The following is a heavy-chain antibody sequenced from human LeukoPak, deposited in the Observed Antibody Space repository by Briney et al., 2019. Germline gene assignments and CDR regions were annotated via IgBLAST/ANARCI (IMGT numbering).Heavy chain of an antibody. V-gene: IGHV3-48*01. Sequence: GGSLRLSCAASGFTFSSYSMNWVRQAPGKGLEWGSYTSGSSSTIYYADSVKGRFTISRDNGKNTLYLQMNSLRAEDTAVYYCARGSTYYDSSGQVPFDYWGQGTLVTVSS. J-gene: IGHJ4*02. D-gene: IGHD3-22*01. CDR2: TSGSSSTI. CDR3: ARGSTYYDSSGQVPFDY. CDR1: GFTFSSYS.